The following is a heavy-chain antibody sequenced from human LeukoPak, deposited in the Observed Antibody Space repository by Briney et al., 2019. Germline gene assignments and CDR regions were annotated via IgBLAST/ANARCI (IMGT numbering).Heavy chain of an antibody. CDR2: IYYSGST. CDR3: ARGLGYFDY. CDR1: GGSISSYY. J-gene: IGHJ4*02. D-gene: IGHD3-22*01. V-gene: IGHV4-59*01. Sequence: SETLSLTCTVSGGSISSYYWSWIRQPPGKGLEWIGYIYYSGSTNYNPSLKSRVTISVDTSKNQFSLRLSSVTAADTAVYYCARGLGYFDYWGQGTLVTVSS.